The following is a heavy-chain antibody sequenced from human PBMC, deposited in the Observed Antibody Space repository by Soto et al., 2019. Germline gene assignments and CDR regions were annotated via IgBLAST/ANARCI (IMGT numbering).Heavy chain of an antibody. D-gene: IGHD3-10*01. Sequence: QVQLVQSGAEVKKPGSSVKVSCEASGGTLSRFISYPINWVRQAPGQGLEWMGGIVPNIGTVNYAQKFQGRLTITADKSTGTAYMELSNLRSEDTALYYCARVSLRGHLLGNFDYWGQGTLVTVSS. CDR2: IVPNIGTV. CDR1: GGTLSRFISYP. J-gene: IGHJ4*02. CDR3: ARVSLRGHLLGNFDY. V-gene: IGHV1-69*06.